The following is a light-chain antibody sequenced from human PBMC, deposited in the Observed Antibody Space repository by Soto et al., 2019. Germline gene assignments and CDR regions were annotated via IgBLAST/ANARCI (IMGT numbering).Light chain of an antibody. CDR3: CSYAGGTSVV. Sequence: QSVLTQPASVSGSLGQSITISCTGSSSDVGRYNLVSWYQQHPGKAPKLLIYEDIERPSGVSNRFSGSKSGNTASLTISGLQTEDEADYYCCSYAGGTSVVFGGGTKRTVL. CDR2: EDI. V-gene: IGLV2-23*01. J-gene: IGLJ2*01. CDR1: SSDVGRYNL.